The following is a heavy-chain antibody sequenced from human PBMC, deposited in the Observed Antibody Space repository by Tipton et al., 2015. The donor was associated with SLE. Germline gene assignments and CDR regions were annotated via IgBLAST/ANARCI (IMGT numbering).Heavy chain of an antibody. Sequence: SLRLSCAASGFILSDYFMDWVRQAPGKGLEWVSEIYGSGGTYYADSVKGRFSISRDNSRNTLYLQMNSLRPEDTAIYYCAKGDIGNDYSDYWGQGTLVTVSS. CDR2: IYGSGGT. CDR1: GFILSDYF. J-gene: IGHJ4*02. V-gene: IGHV3-53*05. CDR3: AKGDIGNDYSDY. D-gene: IGHD2-15*01.